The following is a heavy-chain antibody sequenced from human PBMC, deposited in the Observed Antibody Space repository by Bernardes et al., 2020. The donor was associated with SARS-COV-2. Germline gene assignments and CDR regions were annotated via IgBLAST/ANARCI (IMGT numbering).Heavy chain of an antibody. D-gene: IGHD6-13*01. V-gene: IGHV1-58*01. CDR3: AAVNQEAAGTKPIYYYYGMDV. J-gene: IGHJ6*02. CDR1: GFTFTSSA. Sequence: SVKVSCKASGFTFTSSAVQWVRQARGQRLEWIGWIVVGSGNTNYAQKFQERVTITRDMSTSTAYMELSSLRSEDTAVYYCAAVNQEAAGTKPIYYYYGMDVWGQGTTVTVSS. CDR2: IVVGSGNT.